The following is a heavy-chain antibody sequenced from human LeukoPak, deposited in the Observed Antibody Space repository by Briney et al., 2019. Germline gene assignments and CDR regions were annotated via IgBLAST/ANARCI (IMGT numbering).Heavy chain of an antibody. CDR3: ARAGRTLDLITMVRGVKSYYYYMDV. D-gene: IGHD3-10*01. V-gene: IGHV4-59*01. J-gene: IGHJ6*03. CDR1: GGSISSYY. Sequence: SETLSLTCTVSGGSISSYYWSWIRQPPGKGLEWIGYIYYSGSTNSNPSLKSRVTISVDTSKNQFSLKLSSVTAADTAVYYCARAGRTLDLITMVRGVKSYYYYMDVWGKGTTVTVSS. CDR2: IYYSGST.